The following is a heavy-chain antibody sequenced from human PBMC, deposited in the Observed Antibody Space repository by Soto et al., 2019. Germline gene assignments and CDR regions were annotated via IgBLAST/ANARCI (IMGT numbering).Heavy chain of an antibody. J-gene: IGHJ3*02. V-gene: IGHV4-30-4*01. CDR1: GGSISSGDYY. D-gene: IGHD3-9*01. Sequence: SETLSLTCTVSGGSISSGDYYWSWIRQPPGKGLEWIGYIYYSGSTYYNPSLKSRVTISVDTSKNQFSLKLSSVTAADTAVYYCARTETGSLAFDIWGQGKMVTVS. CDR2: IYYSGST. CDR3: ARTETGSLAFDI.